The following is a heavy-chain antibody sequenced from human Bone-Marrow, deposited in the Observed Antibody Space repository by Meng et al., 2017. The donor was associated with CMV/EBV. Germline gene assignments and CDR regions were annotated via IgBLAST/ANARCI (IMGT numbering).Heavy chain of an antibody. J-gene: IGHJ4*02. V-gene: IGHV3-21*06. CDR2: VSSSSLSI. CDR1: GFAFSSFN. Sequence: CWAAFGFAFSSFNMNWVRQAPGKGLEWVSSVSSSSLSIHYADSIQGRFTISRDNARNFLHLQMNSLRVDDTAIYYCAREFGSRGFDRWGQGTLVTVSS. D-gene: IGHD3-10*01. CDR3: AREFGSRGFDR.